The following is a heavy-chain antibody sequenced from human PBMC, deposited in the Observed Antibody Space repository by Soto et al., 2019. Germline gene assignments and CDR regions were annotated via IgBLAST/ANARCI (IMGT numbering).Heavy chain of an antibody. CDR2: IDPSDSYT. Sequence: PGESLKISCKGSGYSFSTYWITWVRQMPGKGLEWMGRIDPSDSYTDYSPSFQGHVIISVDKSISTAYLQWSSLKASDTAIYYCARRDLQSIGMDVWGLGTTVTVSS. D-gene: IGHD4-4*01. V-gene: IGHV5-10-1*01. J-gene: IGHJ6*02. CDR1: GYSFSTYW. CDR3: ARRDLQSIGMDV.